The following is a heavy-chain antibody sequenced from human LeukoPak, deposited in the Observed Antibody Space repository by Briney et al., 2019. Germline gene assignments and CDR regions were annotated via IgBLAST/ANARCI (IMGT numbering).Heavy chain of an antibody. J-gene: IGHJ4*02. CDR1: SGSINSYY. Sequence: SETLSLTCTVSSGSINSYYWGWVRQPPGKGLEWIGRIYTTGATQYNPSLKSRLTMSIDTSTSQFSLNLRSVTAADMAVYYCGRQGYTASHYFLDFWSQGTLVAVS. V-gene: IGHV4-4*07. CDR2: IYTTGAT. CDR3: GRQGYTASHYFLDF. D-gene: IGHD2-2*02.